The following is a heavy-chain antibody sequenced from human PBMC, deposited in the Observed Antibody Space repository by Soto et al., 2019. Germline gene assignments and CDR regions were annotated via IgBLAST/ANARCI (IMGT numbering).Heavy chain of an antibody. D-gene: IGHD3-22*01. CDR3: ALKTQNYDSSGYYSVVAFDI. CDR2: IIPIFGTA. J-gene: IGHJ3*02. CDR1: GGTFSSYA. V-gene: IGHV1-69*13. Sequence: SVKVSCKASGGTFSSYAISWVRQAPGLGLEWMGGIIPIFGTANYAQKFQGRVTITADESTSTAYMELSSLRSEDTAVYYCALKTQNYDSSGYYSVVAFDIWGQGTMVTVSS.